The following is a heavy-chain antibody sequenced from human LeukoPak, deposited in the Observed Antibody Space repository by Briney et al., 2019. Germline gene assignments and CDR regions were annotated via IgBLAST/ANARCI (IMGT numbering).Heavy chain of an antibody. CDR1: GGSISSGSYY. CDR2: IHTSGST. Sequence: PSETLSLTCTVSGGSISSGSYYWSWIRQPAGKGLEWIGRIHTSGSTNYNPSLKSRVTISIDTSKNQFSLRLSSVTAADTAVYYCARTDSSSWVEADDAFDIWGQGTMVTVSS. CDR3: ARTDSSSWVEADDAFDI. D-gene: IGHD6-13*01. J-gene: IGHJ3*02. V-gene: IGHV4-61*02.